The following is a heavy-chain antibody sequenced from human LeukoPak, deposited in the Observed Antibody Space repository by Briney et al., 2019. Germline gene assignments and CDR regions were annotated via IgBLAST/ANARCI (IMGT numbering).Heavy chain of an antibody. V-gene: IGHV3-21*01. CDR2: ISSSSSYI. CDR3: ARDPYSGLFDY. Sequence: GGSLRLSCAASGFTFSSYSMNWVRQAPGKGLGWVSSISSSSSYIYYADSVKVRFTISRDNAKNSLYLQMNSLRAEDTAVYYCARDPYSGLFDYWGQGTLVTVSS. J-gene: IGHJ4*02. CDR1: GFTFSSYS. D-gene: IGHD4-11*01.